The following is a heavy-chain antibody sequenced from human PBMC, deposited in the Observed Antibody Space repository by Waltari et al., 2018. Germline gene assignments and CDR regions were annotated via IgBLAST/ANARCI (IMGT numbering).Heavy chain of an antibody. D-gene: IGHD5-18*01. CDR3: ARHASKRLL. CDR1: GGSINSDAYY. V-gene: IGHV4-39*01. Sequence: QLQLQESGPGLVKPSETLSLTCTVSGGSINSDAYYWGWIRQPPGKGLGLIGSFYNGNTYYNPSLKSRVTISVDTSKNQVPLKLRSVTAADTAVYYCARHASKRLLWGQGTLVTVSA. J-gene: IGHJ4*02. CDR2: FYNGNT.